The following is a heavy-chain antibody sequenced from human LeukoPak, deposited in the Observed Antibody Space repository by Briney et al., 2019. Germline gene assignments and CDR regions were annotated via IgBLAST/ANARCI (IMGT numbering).Heavy chain of an antibody. Sequence: GGSLRLSCAASGFTFNSYAMSWVRQAPEKGLEWVATISGSGGGTYYADSVKGRFTISRDDSKNTLYLQMNSLSAEDTAVYYCARRGIVLVAAPVLKYSFDYWGQGTLVTVSS. V-gene: IGHV3-23*01. CDR2: ISGSGGGT. D-gene: IGHD1-26*01. CDR1: GFTFNSYA. CDR3: ARRGIVLVAAPVLKYSFDY. J-gene: IGHJ4*02.